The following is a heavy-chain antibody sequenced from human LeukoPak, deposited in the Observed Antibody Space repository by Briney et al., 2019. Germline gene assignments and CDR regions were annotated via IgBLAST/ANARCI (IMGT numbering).Heavy chain of an antibody. D-gene: IGHD1-26*01. J-gene: IGHJ4*02. CDR3: ARDSGSYFDY. CDR1: GFTFSDYS. CDR2: ISSRSTYV. V-gene: IGHV3-21*01. Sequence: GGSLRLSCAASGFTFSDYSINWVRQAPGKGLEWVSSISSRSTYVFYADSVKGRFTISRDNAKNSLYLQMNSLRAEDTAVYYCARDSGSYFDYWGQGTLVTVSS.